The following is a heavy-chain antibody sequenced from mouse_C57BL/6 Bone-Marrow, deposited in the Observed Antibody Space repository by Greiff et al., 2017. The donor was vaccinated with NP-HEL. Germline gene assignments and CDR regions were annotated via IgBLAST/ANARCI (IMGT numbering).Heavy chain of an antibody. CDR1: GFTFSSYA. V-gene: IGHV5-4*01. CDR3: ARDHGSNYESAMDY. D-gene: IGHD2-5*01. CDR2: ISDGGSYT. J-gene: IGHJ4*01. Sequence: EVQLVESGGGLVKPGGSLKLSCAASGFTFSSYAMSWVRQTPEKRLEWVATISDGGSYTYYPDNVKGRFTISRDNAKNNLYLQMSHLKSEDTAMYYCARDHGSNYESAMDYWGQGTSVTVSS.